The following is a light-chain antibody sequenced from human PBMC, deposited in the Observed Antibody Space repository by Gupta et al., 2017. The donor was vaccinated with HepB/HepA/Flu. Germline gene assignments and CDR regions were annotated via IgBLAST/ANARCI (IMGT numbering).Light chain of an antibody. J-gene: IGKJ1*01. CDR1: QSISSSY. V-gene: IGKV3-20*01. CDR3: QQYWTSPWT. Sequence: EIVLTQSPGTRSLSPGERATLSCRASQSISSSYLAWYQQKPGQAPRLLIYGASSRAAGVPDRFSGSGSGRDFSLTISRLEPEDFAVYFCQQYWTSPWTFGQGTKVEI. CDR2: GAS.